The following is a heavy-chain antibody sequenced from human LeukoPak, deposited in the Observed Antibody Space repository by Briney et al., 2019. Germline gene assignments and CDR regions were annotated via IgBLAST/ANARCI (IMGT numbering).Heavy chain of an antibody. J-gene: IGHJ6*03. CDR3: ARDALAPKQWRIPQYYYYMDV. V-gene: IGHV3-33*01. D-gene: IGHD6-19*01. Sequence: GGSLRLSCAASGFTFSSYGMHWVRQAPGKGLEWVAVIWYDGSNKYYADSVKGRFTISRDNSKNTLYLQMNSLRAEDTAVYYCARDALAPKQWRIPQYYYYMDVWGKGTTVTVSS. CDR1: GFTFSSYG. CDR2: IWYDGSNK.